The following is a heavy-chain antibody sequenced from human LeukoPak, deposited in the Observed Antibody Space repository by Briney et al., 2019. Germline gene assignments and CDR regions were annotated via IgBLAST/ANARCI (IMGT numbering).Heavy chain of an antibody. V-gene: IGHV3-21*01. J-gene: IGHJ4*02. CDR2: ISGGSSYI. D-gene: IGHD6-19*01. CDR1: GFTFNNYN. Sequence: GGSLRLSCAASGFTFNNYNMNWVRQAPGKGLEWVSSISGGSSYIYYADSVKGRFTISRDNARNSLHLQMNSLRAEDTAVYYCARSQGTHYTSGSMVYWGQGTLVTVSS. CDR3: ARSQGTHYTSGSMVY.